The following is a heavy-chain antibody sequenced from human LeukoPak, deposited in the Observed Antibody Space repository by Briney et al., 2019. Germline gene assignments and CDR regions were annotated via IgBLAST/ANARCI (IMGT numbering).Heavy chain of an antibody. CDR3: AKGAYDYIEIAYFDY. CDR2: IIGSSGRT. V-gene: IGHV3-23*01. J-gene: IGHJ4*02. D-gene: IGHD5-12*01. CDR1: GFSFNNYA. Sequence: RTGGSLRLSCVASGFSFNNYAMNWVRQAPGKGLEWVSLIIGSSGRTFYADSVKGRFTISRDKSKNTLYLQMNSLRAEDTAVYYCAKGAYDYIEIAYFDYWGQGSLVTVSS.